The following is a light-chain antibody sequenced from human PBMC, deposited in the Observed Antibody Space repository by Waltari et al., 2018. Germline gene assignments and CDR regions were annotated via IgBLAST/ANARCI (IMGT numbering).Light chain of an antibody. CDR3: CSYAGSYTGV. CDR2: DVS. Sequence: QSALTQPRPVSGSPGQSVTISCTGTTSDVGGYNYVSCYQHHPGKAPQLMIYDVSKRPSGVACRFSGAQSGNTASLTISGLQAEDEADYYCCSYAGSYTGVFGTGTKVTVL. V-gene: IGLV2-11*01. CDR1: TSDVGGYNY. J-gene: IGLJ1*01.